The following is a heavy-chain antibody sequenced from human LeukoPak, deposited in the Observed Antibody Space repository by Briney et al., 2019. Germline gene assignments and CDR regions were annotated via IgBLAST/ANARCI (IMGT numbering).Heavy chain of an antibody. CDR1: GYTFTSYG. Sequence: ASVKVSCKASGYTFTSYGIGWVRQAPGQGLEWMGWISPYNGNTKYPQKFQGRVIMTTDTATTTVYMELRSLTSDDTAMYYCAGQGGYAWGWFDPWGQGTLVTVSS. CDR2: ISPYNGNT. D-gene: IGHD3-16*01. CDR3: AGQGGYAWGWFDP. V-gene: IGHV1-18*01. J-gene: IGHJ5*02.